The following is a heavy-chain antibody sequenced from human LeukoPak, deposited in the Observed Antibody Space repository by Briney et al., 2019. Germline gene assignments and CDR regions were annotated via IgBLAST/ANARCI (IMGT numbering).Heavy chain of an antibody. CDR1: GFTFSSYA. CDR3: ARSRGMVPGA. CDR2: ISSGGVST. Sequence: GGSLRLSCAASGFTFSSYAMSWVRQAPGEGLEWVSSISSGGVSTYYADSVKGRFTISRDNSKNMLYLQMNSLRAEDTAVYYCARSRGMVPGASGQGTLVTVSS. J-gene: IGHJ5*02. D-gene: IGHD2-2*01. V-gene: IGHV3-23*01.